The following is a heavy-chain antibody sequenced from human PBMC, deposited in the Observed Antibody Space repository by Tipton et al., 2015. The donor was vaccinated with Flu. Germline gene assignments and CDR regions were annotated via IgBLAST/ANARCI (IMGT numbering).Heavy chain of an antibody. CDR2: IYPGDSDT. Sequence: QLVQSGPEVKKPGESLKISCKVSGYIFTNYWIGWVRQMPGKGLEWMGIIYPGDSDTRYSPSFQGQVTISADKSISTAYLQWSSLRASDTAMYYCARRGYYDSSGYFDYWGQGSLVTVSS. D-gene: IGHD3-22*01. V-gene: IGHV5-51*03. CDR3: ARRGYYDSSGYFDY. J-gene: IGHJ4*02. CDR1: GYIFTNYW.